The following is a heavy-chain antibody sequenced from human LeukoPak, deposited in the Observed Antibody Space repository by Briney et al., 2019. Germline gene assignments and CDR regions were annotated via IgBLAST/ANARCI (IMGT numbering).Heavy chain of an antibody. J-gene: IGHJ3*01. V-gene: IGHV3-66*01. CDR2: IYSDGST. Sequence: GGSLRLSCAASGLTFSTYAMRWIRQAPGKGLERVSVIYSDGSTYYADSVKGRFTISRDNAKNTLYLQMNSLRAEDTAVYFCVRVQLLADDIFDLWGQGTMVTVSS. D-gene: IGHD6-19*01. CDR1: GLTFSTYA. CDR3: VRVQLLADDIFDL.